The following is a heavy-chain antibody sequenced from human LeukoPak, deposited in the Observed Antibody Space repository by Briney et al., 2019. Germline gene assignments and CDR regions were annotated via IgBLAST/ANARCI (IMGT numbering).Heavy chain of an antibody. D-gene: IGHD3-22*01. V-gene: IGHV1-24*01. CDR3: ATLDFYYDSSGRPLPPD. J-gene: IGHJ4*02. CDR2: FDREDDEP. Sequence: ASVKVSCKASGYTLSDFSMHWVRQAPGKGLEWLGGFDREDDEPIYAQKFQGRVRMTGDTSTDTAYMELSALRSEDTAVYYCATLDFYYDSSGRPLPPDWGQGTLVTVSS. CDR1: GYTLSDFS.